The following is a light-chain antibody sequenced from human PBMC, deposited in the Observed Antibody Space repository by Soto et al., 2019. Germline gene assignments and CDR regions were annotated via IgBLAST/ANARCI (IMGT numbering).Light chain of an antibody. V-gene: IGLV2-14*01. CDR1: CGDIGSYNR. Sequence: QSALTQPASVSGSPGQSITISCTGTCGDIGSYNRVSWYQQHPGKAPKLIIYEVTDRPSGVSNRFSGSKSGNTAFLTISGLQAEDEAEYYCSSYTNINTRACVFGTGTKVTVL. J-gene: IGLJ1*01. CDR2: EVT. CDR3: SSYTNINTRACV.